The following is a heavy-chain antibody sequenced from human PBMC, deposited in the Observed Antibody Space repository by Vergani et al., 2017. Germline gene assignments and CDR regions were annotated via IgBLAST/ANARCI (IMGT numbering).Heavy chain of an antibody. J-gene: IGHJ5*01. CDR2: IDEYGNRA. D-gene: IGHD2-8*02. CDR3: VRTEYCTEIACNTRFDS. Sequence: EVQLVESGGGSVQSGGSLRLSCVASGFSFNTYWMHWVRQVPGKGLMWVARIDEYGNRATYGDFETGRFTISRDNAKNTVFLQMNNLRADDAGFYYCVRTEYCTEIACNTRFDSWGQGTLVTVSS. CDR1: GFSFNTYW. V-gene: IGHV3-74*03.